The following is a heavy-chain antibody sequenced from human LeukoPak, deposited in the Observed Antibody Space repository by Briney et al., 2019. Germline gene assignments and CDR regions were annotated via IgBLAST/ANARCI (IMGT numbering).Heavy chain of an antibody. CDR1: GFTFSSYE. J-gene: IGHJ4*02. CDR2: ISSSGSTI. CDR3: ARDNGSGSYLGY. V-gene: IGHV3-48*03. D-gene: IGHD3-10*01. Sequence: GGSLRLSWAASGFTFSSYEMNWVRQAPGKGLEWVSYISSSGSTIYYADPVKGRFTISRDNAKNSLYLQMNSLRAEDTAVYYCARDNGSGSYLGYWGQGTLVTVSS.